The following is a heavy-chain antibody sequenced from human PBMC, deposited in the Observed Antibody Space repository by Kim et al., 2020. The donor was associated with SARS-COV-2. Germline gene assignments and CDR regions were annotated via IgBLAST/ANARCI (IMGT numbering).Heavy chain of an antibody. D-gene: IGHD3-3*01. J-gene: IGHJ5*02. CDR3: ARIILRAFDP. CDR2: IYHTGTT. V-gene: IGHV4-4*02. CDR1: GGSISSTNW. Sequence: SETLSLTCAVSGGSISSTNWWSWVRQPPGKGLEWIGEIYHTGTTNYDPSLKSRVTISVDKSKNQFSLKLTSVTAADTAVYYCARIILRAFDPWAREPWSP.